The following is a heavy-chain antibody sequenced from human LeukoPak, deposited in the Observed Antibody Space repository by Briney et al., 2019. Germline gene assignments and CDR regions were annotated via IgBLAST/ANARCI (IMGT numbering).Heavy chain of an antibody. D-gene: IGHD3-22*01. J-gene: IGHJ4*02. V-gene: IGHV1-18*01. CDR2: ISAYNGNT. Sequence: ASVKVSCKASGGTFTSYGISWVRQAPGQGLEWMGWISAYNGNTNYAQKLQGRVTMTTDTSTSTAYMELRSLRSDDTAVYYCAREGDQVTMIVVGSFDYWGQGTLVTVSS. CDR3: AREGDQVTMIVVGSFDY. CDR1: GGTFTSYG.